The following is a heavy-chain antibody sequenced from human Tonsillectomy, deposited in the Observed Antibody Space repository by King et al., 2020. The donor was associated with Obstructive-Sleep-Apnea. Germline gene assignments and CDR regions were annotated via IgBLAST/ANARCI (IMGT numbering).Heavy chain of an antibody. V-gene: IGHV3-7*03. CDR2: IKQDGSEK. J-gene: IGHJ4*02. CDR1: GFTFSSYW. CDR3: AREIGVRSHLEY. Sequence: VQLVQSGGGLVQPGGSLRLSCAASGFTFSSYWMTWVRQAPGKGLEGVANIKQDGSEKYYVDSVKGRFTISRDNAKNSLYLQMNSLRAEDTAVYYCAREIGVRSHLEYWGQGTLVTVSS. D-gene: IGHD3-10*01.